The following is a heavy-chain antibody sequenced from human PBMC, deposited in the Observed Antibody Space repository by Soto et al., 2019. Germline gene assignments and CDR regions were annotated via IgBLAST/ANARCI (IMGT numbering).Heavy chain of an antibody. Sequence: TLSLTCTVSGGSISSGGYYWSWIRQHPGKGLEWIGYIYYSGSTYYNPSLKSRVTISVDTSKNQFSLKLSSVTAADTAVYYCARDRPPHGDYVGYYYGMDVWGQGTTVTVSS. CDR1: GGSISSGGYY. CDR2: IYYSGST. CDR3: ARDRPPHGDYVGYYYGMDV. V-gene: IGHV4-31*03. D-gene: IGHD4-17*01. J-gene: IGHJ6*02.